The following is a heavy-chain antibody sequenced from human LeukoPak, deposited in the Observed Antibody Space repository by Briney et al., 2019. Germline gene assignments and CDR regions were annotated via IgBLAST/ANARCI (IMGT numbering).Heavy chain of an antibody. CDR2: MYYSGST. CDR3: ARGDCSSTSCLYYYYYYMDV. Sequence: SETLSLTCTVSGGSISSYYWSWIRQPPGQGLEWIGYMYYSGSTNYNPSLKSRVTISVDTSKNQFSLKLSSVTAADTAVYYCARGDCSSTSCLYYYYYYMDVWGKGTTVTVSS. J-gene: IGHJ6*03. V-gene: IGHV4-59*01. D-gene: IGHD2-2*01. CDR1: GGSISSYY.